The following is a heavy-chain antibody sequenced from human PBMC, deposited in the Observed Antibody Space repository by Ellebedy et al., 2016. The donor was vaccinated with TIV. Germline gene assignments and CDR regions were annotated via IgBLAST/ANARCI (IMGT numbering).Heavy chain of an antibody. CDR3: ARVGGSGYFTLSSFDI. D-gene: IGHD3-22*01. J-gene: IGHJ3*02. CDR2: IIPRFGTT. Sequence: ASVKVSCKASGDTFTNYAISWVRQAPGQGLEWMGGIIPRFGTTNYPQKFQGRVTMTTDTSTSTAYMELRSLRSDDTAVYYCARVGGSGYFTLSSFDIWGQGTMVTVSS. CDR1: GDTFTNYA. V-gene: IGHV1-69*05.